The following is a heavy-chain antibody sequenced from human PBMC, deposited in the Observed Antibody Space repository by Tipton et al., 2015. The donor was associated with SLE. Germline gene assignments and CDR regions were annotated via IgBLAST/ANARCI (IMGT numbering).Heavy chain of an antibody. CDR1: GGSISSSSYY. Sequence: TLSLTCTVSGGSISSSSYYWSWIRQPAGKGLEWIGYIYTSGSTNYNPSLKSRVTISVDTSKNQFSLKLSSVTAADTAVYYCASTYSSGWYGYYFDYWGQGTLVTVSS. CDR3: ASTYSSGWYGYYFDY. CDR2: IYTSGST. V-gene: IGHV4-61*09. D-gene: IGHD6-19*01. J-gene: IGHJ4*02.